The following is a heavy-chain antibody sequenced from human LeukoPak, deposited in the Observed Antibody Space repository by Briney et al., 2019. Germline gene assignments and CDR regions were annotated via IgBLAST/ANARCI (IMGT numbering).Heavy chain of an antibody. CDR2: IYPGDSDT. J-gene: IGHJ6*02. D-gene: IGHD3-10*01. CDR1: GYSFTSYW. Sequence: GESLKISCKASGYSFTSYWIGWVRQMPGKGLEWMGVIYPGDSDTRYSPSFQGQVTISADKSISTAYLQWSSLKASDTAMYYCARCRPEFRPYGSGSYFLMDVWGQGTTVTVSS. V-gene: IGHV5-51*01. CDR3: ARCRPEFRPYGSGSYFLMDV.